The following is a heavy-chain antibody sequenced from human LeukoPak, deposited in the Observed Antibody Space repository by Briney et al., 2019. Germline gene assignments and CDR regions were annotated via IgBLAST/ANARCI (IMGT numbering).Heavy chain of an antibody. CDR3: ASLGGNIAVAGTGGYYYYYGMDV. D-gene: IGHD6-19*01. Sequence: PGGSLRLSCAASGFTFGSYSMNWVRQAPGKGLEWVSYISSSSSTIYYADSVKGRFTISRDNAKKSLYLQMNSLRAEDTAVYYCASLGGNIAVAGTGGYYYYYGMDVWGQGSTVTVSS. CDR1: GFTFGSYS. J-gene: IGHJ6*02. CDR2: ISSSSSTI. V-gene: IGHV3-48*04.